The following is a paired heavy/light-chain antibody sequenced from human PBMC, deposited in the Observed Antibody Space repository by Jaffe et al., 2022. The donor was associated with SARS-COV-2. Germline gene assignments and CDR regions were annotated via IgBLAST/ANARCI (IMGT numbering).Heavy chain of an antibody. CDR3: ARDRLMAASGYYYALDV. J-gene: IGHJ6*02. D-gene: IGHD3-3*01. Sequence: QVQLVQSGAEVKNPGASVRVSCKASGYTFTNNFMHWVRQAPGHGLEWMGTIKPSDGIVIYTQMFQGRVALTRNTSTSTFYMELRGLRSEDTAVYYCARDRLMAASGYYYALDVWGQGTTVTVSS. V-gene: IGHV1-46*01. CDR1: GYTFTNNF. CDR2: IKPSDGIV.
Light chain of an antibody. CDR3: GTWDTSLSGGGV. CDR1: SFNIGNNY. J-gene: IGLJ3*02. V-gene: IGLV1-51*02. CDR2: ENE. Sequence: QSVLTQPPSVSAAPGQKVTISCSGSSFNIGNNYVSWYQQLPGAAPKLLIYENEKRPSGIPDRFSGSRSGTSATLHITGLQTGDEADYHCGTWDTSLSGGGVFGGGTKLTVL.